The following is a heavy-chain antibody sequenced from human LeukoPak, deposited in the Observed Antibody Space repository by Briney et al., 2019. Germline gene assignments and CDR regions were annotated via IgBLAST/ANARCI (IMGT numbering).Heavy chain of an antibody. J-gene: IGHJ4*02. D-gene: IGHD4/OR15-4a*01. CDR3: ARRAGAYSHPYDY. V-gene: IGHV3-23*01. Sequence: GGSLRLSCAASGFTFSSYAMSWVRQAPGKGLEWVSTIGGSGGSTFYADSVKGRFTISRDNSKNTLYLQMNSLRADDTAVYYCARRAGAYSHPYDYWGQGTLVTVSS. CDR1: GFTFSSYA. CDR2: IGGSGGST.